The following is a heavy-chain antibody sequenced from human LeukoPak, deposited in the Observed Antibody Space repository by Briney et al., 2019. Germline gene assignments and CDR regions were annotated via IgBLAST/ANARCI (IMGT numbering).Heavy chain of an antibody. CDR3: ATALWTRYSNNNFDY. CDR1: GGSFSSYA. Sequence: SVKVSCKASGGSFSSYAINWVRQAPGQGLEWMGGIIPLFGTANYAQKFQGRVTMTEDTSTDTAYMELSSLRSEDTAVYYCATALWTRYSNNNFDYWGQGTLVTVSS. CDR2: IIPLFGTA. J-gene: IGHJ4*02. V-gene: IGHV1-69*06. D-gene: IGHD4-11*01.